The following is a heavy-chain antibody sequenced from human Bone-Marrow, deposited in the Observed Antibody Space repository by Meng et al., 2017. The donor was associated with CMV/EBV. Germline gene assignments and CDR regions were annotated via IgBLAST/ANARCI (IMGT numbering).Heavy chain of an antibody. CDR3: ARDQEDTRELLPIHKGMDV. V-gene: IGHV3-21*01. J-gene: IGHJ6*02. CDR2: ISGGSHYI. Sequence: GESLKISCAASGFNFKTFTMNWVRQAPGKGLEWVSSISGGSHYIYYADSLKGRFTISRDNAKNSLYLRMSGLRVEDTAVYYRARDQEDTRELLPIHKGMDVWGQGTTVTVSS. CDR1: GFNFKTFT. D-gene: IGHD1-7*01.